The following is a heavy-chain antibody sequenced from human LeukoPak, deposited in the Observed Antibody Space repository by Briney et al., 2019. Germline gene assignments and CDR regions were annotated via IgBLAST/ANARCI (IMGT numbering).Heavy chain of an antibody. CDR3: ATDRVGSGWSRGWYYYGMDV. Sequence: GASVRVSCKASGYTFTSYGISWVRQAPGQGLEWMGWISAYNGNTNYAQKLQGRVTMTTDTSTSTAYMELRSLRSDDTAVYYCATDRVGSGWSRGWYYYGMDVWGQGTTVTVSS. V-gene: IGHV1-18*01. J-gene: IGHJ6*02. CDR2: ISAYNGNT. D-gene: IGHD6-19*01. CDR1: GYTFTSYG.